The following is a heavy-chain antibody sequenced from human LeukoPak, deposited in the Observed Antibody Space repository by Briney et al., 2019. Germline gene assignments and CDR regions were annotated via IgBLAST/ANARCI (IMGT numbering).Heavy chain of an antibody. J-gene: IGHJ4*02. Sequence: GESLKISCKGSGYSFTSYWIGWVRQMPGKGLEWMGIIYPGDSDTRYSPSFQGQVAIPADKSISTAYLQWSSLKASDTAMYYCARHLNYYGSGSYDYWGQGTLVTVSS. CDR1: GYSFTSYW. CDR2: IYPGDSDT. V-gene: IGHV5-51*01. D-gene: IGHD3-10*01. CDR3: ARHLNYYGSGSYDY.